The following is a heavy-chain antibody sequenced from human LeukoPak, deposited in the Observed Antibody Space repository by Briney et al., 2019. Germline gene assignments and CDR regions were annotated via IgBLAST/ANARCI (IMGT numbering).Heavy chain of an antibody. CDR1: GGPVSSRSYF. V-gene: IGHV4-39*07. CDR2: IYYSGTT. J-gene: IGHJ4*02. CDR3: ARERGGDDYGDLVDQ. D-gene: IGHD4-17*01. Sequence: SETLSLTCTVSGGPVSSRSYFWGWIRQPPGKGLEWIGSIYYSGTTYYNPSLKSRVTISVDTSKNQFSLKVRSVTAADTAVYYCARERGGDDYGDLVDQWGQGTLVTVSS.